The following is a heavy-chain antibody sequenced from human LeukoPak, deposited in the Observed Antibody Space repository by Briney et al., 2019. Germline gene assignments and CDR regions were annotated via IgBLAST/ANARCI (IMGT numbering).Heavy chain of an antibody. V-gene: IGHV1-8*01. J-gene: IGHJ5*01. Sequence: ASVKVSCKASGYTFTSYDIKWVRQATGQGLEWMGWMNPNSGNTGYAQKFQGRVTMTRNTSITTAYMGLSSLRSEDTAVYYCARGEGSSWYAWFDSWGQGTLVTVSS. CDR3: ARGEGSSWYAWFDS. CDR2: MNPNSGNT. CDR1: GYTFTSYD. D-gene: IGHD6-13*01.